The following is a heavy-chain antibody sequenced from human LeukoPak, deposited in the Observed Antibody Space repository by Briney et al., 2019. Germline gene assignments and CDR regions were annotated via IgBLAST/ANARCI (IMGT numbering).Heavy chain of an antibody. V-gene: IGHV1-8*01. CDR2: MNPNSGNK. CDR3: AHKAWEDLRGGGWFDP. CDR1: GYTFTSYD. Sequence: ASVTVSCKASGYTFTSYDINWVRQAAGQGLEWMGWMNPNSGNKDYAQKFQGRVTMTRDTSISTVYMELSSLRSEDTAVYYCAHKAWEDLRGGGWFDPWGQGTLVTVSS. D-gene: IGHD1-26*01. J-gene: IGHJ5*02.